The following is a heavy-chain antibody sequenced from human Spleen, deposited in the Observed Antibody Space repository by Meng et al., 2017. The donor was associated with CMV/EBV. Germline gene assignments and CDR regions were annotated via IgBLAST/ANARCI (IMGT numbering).Heavy chain of an antibody. D-gene: IGHD4-17*01. V-gene: IGHV3-48*03. Sequence: GESLKISCAASGFTFSYYEMNWVRQAPGKGLEWNSSISNSGSSKYYADSVRGRFTISRDNAKKSVYLQMNSRRAEDTAVYFCARVNGHGDNDLDYWGQGTLVTVSS. J-gene: IGHJ4*02. CDR2: ISNSGSSK. CDR3: ARVNGHGDNDLDY. CDR1: GFTFSYYE.